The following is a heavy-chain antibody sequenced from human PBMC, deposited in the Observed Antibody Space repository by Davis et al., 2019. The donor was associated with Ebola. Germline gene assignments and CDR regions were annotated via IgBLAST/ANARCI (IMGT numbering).Heavy chain of an antibody. J-gene: IGHJ4*02. Sequence: MPGGSLRLSCTVSGGSISSYYWSWIRQPPGKGLEWIGYIYYSGSTNYNPSLKSRVTISVDTSKNQFSLKLSSVTAADTAVYYCARGPLLLWFGELRYWGQGTLVTVSS. V-gene: IGHV4-59*12. CDR2: IYYSGST. CDR3: ARGPLLLWFGELRY. CDR1: GGSISSYY. D-gene: IGHD3-10*01.